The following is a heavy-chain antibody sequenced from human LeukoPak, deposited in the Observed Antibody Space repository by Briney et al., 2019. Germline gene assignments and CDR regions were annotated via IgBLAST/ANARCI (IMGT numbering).Heavy chain of an antibody. Sequence: GGSLRLSCAASGFTFSTYWMSWVRQAPGKGLEWVANIKQDGNDKYYVDSVKGRFTISRDNAKNSLYLQMNSLRAEDTAVYYCARDLGWEVATVKYFDYWGQGTLVTVSS. J-gene: IGHJ4*02. D-gene: IGHD5-12*01. V-gene: IGHV3-7*01. CDR3: ARDLGWEVATVKYFDY. CDR2: IKQDGNDK. CDR1: GFTFSTYW.